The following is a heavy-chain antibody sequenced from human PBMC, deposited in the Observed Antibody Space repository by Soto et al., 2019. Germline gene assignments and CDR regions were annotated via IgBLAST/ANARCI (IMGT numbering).Heavy chain of an antibody. CDR2: IWCDGSNK. V-gene: IGHV3-33*01. D-gene: IGHD2-15*01. CDR1: GFTFSSYG. J-gene: IGHJ4*01. Sequence: QVQLVESGGGVVQPGRSLRLSCAASGFTFSSYGMHWVRQAPGKGLEWVAVIWCDGSNKDYADSVQGRFTISRDNSKNTLYLQMNSLRAYDTAGYYCASGSSGVRFDYWGPGTLVTVSS. CDR3: ASGSSGVRFDY.